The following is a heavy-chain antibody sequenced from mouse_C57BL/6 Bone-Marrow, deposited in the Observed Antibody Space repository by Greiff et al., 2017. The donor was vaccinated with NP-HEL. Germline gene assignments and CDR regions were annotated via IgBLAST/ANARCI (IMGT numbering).Heavy chain of an antibody. Sequence: QVQLQQSGAELARPGASVKLSCKASGYTFTSYGISWVKQRTGQGLEWIGEIYPRSGNTYYNEQFKGKATLTADKSSSTAYMELRSLTSEDSAVYFCAREGGCWYFDVWGTGTTGTVSS. CDR2: IYPRSGNT. V-gene: IGHV1-81*01. CDR1: GYTFTSYG. CDR3: AREGGCWYFDV. J-gene: IGHJ1*03.